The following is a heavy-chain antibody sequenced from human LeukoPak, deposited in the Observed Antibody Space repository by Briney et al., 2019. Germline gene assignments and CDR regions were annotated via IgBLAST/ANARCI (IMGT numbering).Heavy chain of an antibody. CDR2: INHSGST. J-gene: IGHJ3*02. CDR1: GGSFSGYY. Sequence: SQTLSLTCAVYGGSFSGYYWSWIRQPPGKGLEWIGEINHSGSTNYNPSLKSRVTISVDTSKNQFSLKLSSVTAADTAVYYCARVEWFGELSPFDIWGQGTMVTVSS. CDR3: ARVEWFGELSPFDI. D-gene: IGHD3-10*01. V-gene: IGHV4-34*01.